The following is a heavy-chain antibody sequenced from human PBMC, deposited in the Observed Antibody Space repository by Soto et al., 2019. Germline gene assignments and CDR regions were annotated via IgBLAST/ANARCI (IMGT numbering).Heavy chain of an antibody. CDR2: FDPEDGET. V-gene: IGHV1-24*01. D-gene: IGHD3-9*01. CDR1: GYTLTELS. Sequence: GASVKVSCKVSGYTLTELSMHCVRQAPGKGLEWMGGFDPEDGETIYAQKFQGRVTMTEDTSTDTAYMELSSLRSEDTAVYYCATESSLRYFDWLLYSWGQGTLVTVSS. CDR3: ATESSLRYFDWLLYS. J-gene: IGHJ5*02.